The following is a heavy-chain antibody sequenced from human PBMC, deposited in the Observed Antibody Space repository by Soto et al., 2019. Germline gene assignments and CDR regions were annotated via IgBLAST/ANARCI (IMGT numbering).Heavy chain of an antibody. V-gene: IGHV4-34*01. D-gene: IGHD6-19*01. J-gene: IGHJ4*02. CDR2: INHSGSA. CDR1: GGSFSGYI. CDR3: ARGLITGSHYSGGWYYFDS. Sequence: SETLSLTCDVYGGSFSGYIWTWIRQTPGKGLQWIGQINHSGSASYNPSLKSRVTISVHTSNSQFSLELSSVTAADTAVYYCARGLITGSHYSGGWYYFDSWGQGTQVTVPQ.